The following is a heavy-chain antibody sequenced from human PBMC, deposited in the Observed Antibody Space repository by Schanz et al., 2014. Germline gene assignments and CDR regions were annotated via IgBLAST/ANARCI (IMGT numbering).Heavy chain of an antibody. V-gene: IGHV1-46*01. Sequence: QVQLVQSGTEVKKPGASVKVSCKASGYTFTNFYIHWVRQAPGQGLEWVGIINPSEGGTSFPQKFKDRLTMTRDTSTSTFYMELRSLRSDDTAVYYCARGFDFWDRWGQGTLVIVSS. CDR1: GYTFTNFY. CDR2: INPSEGGT. CDR3: ARGFDFWDR. J-gene: IGHJ4*02. D-gene: IGHD3-3*01.